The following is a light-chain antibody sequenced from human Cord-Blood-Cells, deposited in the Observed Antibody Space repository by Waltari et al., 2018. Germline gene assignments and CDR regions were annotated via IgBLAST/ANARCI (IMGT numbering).Light chain of an antibody. Sequence: SVLTQPPSASGTPGQRVTISCSGSSSNIGSNYVTWYQQLPGTAPKLLIYRNNQRPSGVPDRFSGSKSGTSASLAISGLRSEDEADYYCAAWDDSLSGPVFGGGTKLTVL. CDR1: SSNIGSNY. V-gene: IGLV1-47*01. CDR3: AAWDDSLSGPV. CDR2: RNN. J-gene: IGLJ2*01.